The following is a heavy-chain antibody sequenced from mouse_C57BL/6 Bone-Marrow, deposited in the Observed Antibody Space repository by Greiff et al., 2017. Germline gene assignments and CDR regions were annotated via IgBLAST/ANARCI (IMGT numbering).Heavy chain of an antibody. D-gene: IGHD4-1*01. V-gene: IGHV1-4*01. CDR1: GYTFTSYT. CDR2: INPSGGYT. Sequence: QVQLQQSGAELARPGASVKMSCKASGYTFTSYTMHWVKQRPGQGLEWIGYINPSGGYTKYNQKFKDKATLTADTSSSTAYMHLSSLTSADPAVYYGAGAKDLGRGNYFDDWGQGTTRTVSS. CDR3: AGAKDLGRGNYFDD. J-gene: IGHJ2*01.